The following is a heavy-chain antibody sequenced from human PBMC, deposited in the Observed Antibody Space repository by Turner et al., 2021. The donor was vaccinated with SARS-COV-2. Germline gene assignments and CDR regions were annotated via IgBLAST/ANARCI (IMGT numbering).Heavy chain of an antibody. CDR1: GLTFSSDS. J-gene: IGHJ6*02. Sequence: EVQLVESGGGLVKPGGSLRLSCAASGLTFSSDSRNWVRPAPGKGLEWVSSISSSSSYIYYADSVKGRFTISRDNAKNSLYLQMNSLRAEDTAVYYCARDHRPVVVPAAKRAGSYYYGMDVWGQGTTVTVSS. CDR3: ARDHRPVVVPAAKRAGSYYYGMDV. CDR2: ISSSSSYI. V-gene: IGHV3-21*01. D-gene: IGHD2-2*01.